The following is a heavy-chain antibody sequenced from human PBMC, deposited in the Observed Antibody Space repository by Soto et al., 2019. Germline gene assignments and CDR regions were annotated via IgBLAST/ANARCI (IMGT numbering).Heavy chain of an antibody. D-gene: IGHD6-19*01. J-gene: IGHJ5*02. V-gene: IGHV1-2*02. Sequence: RASVKVSCKASGYTFTGYYMNWVRQAPGQGLEWLGWINPHNGVTNYAQKFQGRVTMTRDTSISTAYMDLSRLRSDDTAVYYCARGALAVANWFDPWGQGTQVTVSS. CDR2: INPHNGVT. CDR1: GYTFTGYY. CDR3: ARGALAVANWFDP.